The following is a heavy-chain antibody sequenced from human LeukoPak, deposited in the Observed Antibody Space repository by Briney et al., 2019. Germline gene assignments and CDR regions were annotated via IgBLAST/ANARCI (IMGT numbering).Heavy chain of an antibody. J-gene: IGHJ4*02. CDR2: IYPRDSDT. D-gene: IGHD1-26*01. Sequence: GESLKISCKGSGYSFTSYWIGWVRQMPGKGLEWMGIIYPRDSDTRCSPSFQGQVTISADKSISTAYLQWSSLKASDTAMYYCARHNEGATLFVDYWGQGTLVTVSS. CDR3: ARHNEGATLFVDY. CDR1: GYSFTSYW. V-gene: IGHV5-51*01.